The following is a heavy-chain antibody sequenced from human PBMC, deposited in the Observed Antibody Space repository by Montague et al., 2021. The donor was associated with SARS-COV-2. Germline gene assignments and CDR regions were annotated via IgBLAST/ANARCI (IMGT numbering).Heavy chain of an antibody. CDR2: KYYSGST. CDR3: ATLPSSITSFGVIHENYFDD. V-gene: IGHV4-39*01. D-gene: IGHD3-3*01. Sequence: SETLSLTCTVSGASISSRGYYWGWIRQPPGKGLEWIGFKYYSGSTYYNPTLKSRVTISVDTSKNQFSLKLSSVTAADTAVYYCATLPSSITSFGVIHENYFDDWGQGTLVTVSS. CDR1: GASISSRGYY. J-gene: IGHJ4*02.